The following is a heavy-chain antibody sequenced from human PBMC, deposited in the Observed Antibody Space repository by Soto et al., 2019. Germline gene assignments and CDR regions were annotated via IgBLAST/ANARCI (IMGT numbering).Heavy chain of an antibody. V-gene: IGHV4-38-2*01. J-gene: IGHJ4*01. D-gene: IGHD6-19*01. CDR3: ARVHVMVVAGSTFDS. Sequence: SKTLSLTWAVSGNDIRRGYHWACTRQPPGKGLEWVASIYHGGTTFYNPSLKSRITISVDTSNNKLSLKLTSVTAADTVVYYCARVHVMVVAGSTFDSWGHGTLVTVS. CDR1: GNDIRRGYH. CDR2: IYHGGTT.